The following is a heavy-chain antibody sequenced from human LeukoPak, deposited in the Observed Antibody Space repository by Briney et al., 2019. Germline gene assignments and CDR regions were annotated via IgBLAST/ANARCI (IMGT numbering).Heavy chain of an antibody. D-gene: IGHD6-19*01. J-gene: IGHJ5*02. Sequence: PSETLSLTCTVSGGSISSYYWSWIRQPPGKGLEWIGYIYYSGSTNYIPSLKSRVTISVDTSKNQFSLKLSSVTAADTAVYYCASSRWLVHWFDPWGQGTLVTVSS. CDR1: GGSISSYY. CDR2: IYYSGST. V-gene: IGHV4-59*01. CDR3: ASSRWLVHWFDP.